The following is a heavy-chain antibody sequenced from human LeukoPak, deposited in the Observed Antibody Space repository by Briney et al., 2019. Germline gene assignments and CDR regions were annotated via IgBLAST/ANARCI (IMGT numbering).Heavy chain of an antibody. CDR3: ARDSWDIVVVVAATPDGMDV. CDR2: INPNSGGT. D-gene: IGHD2-15*01. Sequence: GASVKVSCKASGYTFTGYYMHWVRQAPGQGLEWMGWINPNSGGTNYAQKFQGRVTMTRDTSISTAYMELSRLRSDDTAVYYCARDSWDIVVVVAATPDGMDVWGQGTTVTVSS. CDR1: GYTFTGYY. J-gene: IGHJ6*02. V-gene: IGHV1-2*02.